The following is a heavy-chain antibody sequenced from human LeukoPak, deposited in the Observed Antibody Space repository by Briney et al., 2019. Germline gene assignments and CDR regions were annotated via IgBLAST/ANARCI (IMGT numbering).Heavy chain of an antibody. Sequence: PGGSLRLSCAASGFTFSDYAMGWVRQAPGKGLGWVSGISGTARSAYYTDSVKGRFTVSRENSKKTLYLQMSSLRAEDTAVYYCVKDVLRLNYGYFDLWGRGTLVTVSS. J-gene: IGHJ2*01. CDR3: VKDVLRLNYGYFDL. D-gene: IGHD2-21*01. CDR1: GFTFSDYA. CDR2: ISGTARSA. V-gene: IGHV3-23*01.